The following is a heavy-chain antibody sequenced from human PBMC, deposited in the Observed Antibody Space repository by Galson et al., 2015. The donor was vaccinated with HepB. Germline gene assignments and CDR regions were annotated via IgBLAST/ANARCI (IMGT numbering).Heavy chain of an antibody. CDR3: ARATYYFDSSGYGDFDS. CDR2: ISGTSSYI. D-gene: IGHD3-22*01. V-gene: IGHV3-21*01. Sequence: SLRLSCAASGFTFSSYAMHWVRQAPGKGPEWVSSISGTSSYIYYVDSVRGRFTISRDNAKNSLFLQMNSLRAEDTAVYYCARATYYFDSSGYGDFDSWGQGTLVTVSS. J-gene: IGHJ4*02. CDR1: GFTFSSYA.